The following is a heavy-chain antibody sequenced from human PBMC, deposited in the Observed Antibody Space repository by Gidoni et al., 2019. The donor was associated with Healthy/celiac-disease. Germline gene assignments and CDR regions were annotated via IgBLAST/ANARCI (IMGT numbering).Heavy chain of an antibody. Sequence: QVQLQQWGAGLLKPSETLSLTCAVYGGSFSGYYWSWIRQPPGKGLEWIGEINHSGSTNYNPSPKSRVTISVDTSKNQCSLKLSSVTAADTAVYYCAREGGWARRHFDYWGQGTLVTVSS. J-gene: IGHJ4*02. CDR2: INHSGST. V-gene: IGHV4-34*01. CDR3: AREGGWARRHFDY. D-gene: IGHD6-19*01. CDR1: GGSFSGYY.